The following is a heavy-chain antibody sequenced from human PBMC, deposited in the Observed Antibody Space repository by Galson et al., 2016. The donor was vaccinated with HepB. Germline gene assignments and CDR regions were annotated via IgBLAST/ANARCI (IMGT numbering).Heavy chain of an antibody. Sequence: SETLSLTCAVFGGSFSGYSWSWIRQPPGKGLEWIGEINHGRSTNYSPSLKSRVSISVDTSNNQFSLKLSSVTAADTAMYYCARGRGNGVILVEDFYFDNWGQGTLVTVSS. D-gene: IGHD2-8*01. V-gene: IGHV4-34*01. CDR1: GGSFSGYS. J-gene: IGHJ4*02. CDR2: INHGRST. CDR3: ARGRGNGVILVEDFYFDN.